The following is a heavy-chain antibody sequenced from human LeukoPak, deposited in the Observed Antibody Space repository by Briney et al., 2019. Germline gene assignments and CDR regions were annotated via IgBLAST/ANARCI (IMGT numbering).Heavy chain of an antibody. Sequence: SETLSLTCTVSGGSISSGDYYWSWIRQPPGKGLEWIGYIYYSGSTYYNPSLKSRVTISVDTSKNQFSLKLSSVTAADTAVYYCARDTDCSGGSCYSDWFDPWGQGTLVTVSS. CDR3: ARDTDCSGGSCYSDWFDP. CDR1: GGSISSGDYY. D-gene: IGHD2-15*01. V-gene: IGHV4-30-4*01. J-gene: IGHJ5*02. CDR2: IYYSGST.